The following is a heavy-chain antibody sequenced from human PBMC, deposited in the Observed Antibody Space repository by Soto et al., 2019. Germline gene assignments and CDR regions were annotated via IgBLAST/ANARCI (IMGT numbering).Heavy chain of an antibody. CDR2: IYYTGST. Sequence: PSETLSLTCTVSGGSVSSGNYYWSWIRQPPGKGLEWIEFIYYTGSTSYNPSLKSRVTISMDTSKNQFSLKLTSVTAADTAVYYCASALYCSGGSCSFDPWGQGTLVTVSS. V-gene: IGHV4-61*01. D-gene: IGHD2-15*01. CDR3: ASALYCSGGSCSFDP. CDR1: GGSVSSGNYY. J-gene: IGHJ5*02.